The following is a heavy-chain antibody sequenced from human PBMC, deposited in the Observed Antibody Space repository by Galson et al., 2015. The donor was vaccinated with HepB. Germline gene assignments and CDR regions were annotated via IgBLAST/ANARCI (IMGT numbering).Heavy chain of an antibody. J-gene: IGHJ4*02. CDR2: ISYDGSNK. CDR1: GFTFSSYA. V-gene: IGHV3-30-3*01. Sequence: SLRLSCAASGFTFSSYAMHWVRQAPGKGLEWVAVISYDGSNKYYADSVKGRFTISRDNSKNTLYLQMNSLRAEDTAVYYCAREFHQRAFDYWGQGTLVTVSS. CDR3: AREFHQRAFDY.